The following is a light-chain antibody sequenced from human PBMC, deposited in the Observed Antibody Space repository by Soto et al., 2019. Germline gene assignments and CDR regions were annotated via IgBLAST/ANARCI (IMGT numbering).Light chain of an antibody. Sequence: QSALTQPASVSGSPGQSVTISCTGTSGDVGAYKYVSWYQKHPGKAPKLMIYGVSNRPSGISNRFSGSKSGNTAFLTISGLQPEDEADYYCSSFTGPTTLDVFGTGTKLTVL. J-gene: IGLJ1*01. CDR3: SSFTGPTTLDV. V-gene: IGLV2-14*03. CDR1: SGDVGAYKY. CDR2: GVS.